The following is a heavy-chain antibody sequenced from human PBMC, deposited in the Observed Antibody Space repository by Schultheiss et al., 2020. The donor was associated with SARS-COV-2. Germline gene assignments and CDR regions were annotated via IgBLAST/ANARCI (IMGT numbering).Heavy chain of an antibody. CDR2: IRSKAYGGTT. CDR1: GFTFGDYA. D-gene: IGHD3-10*01. Sequence: GGSLRLSCTASGFTFGDYAMSWFRQAPGKGLEWVGFIRSKAYGGTTEYAASVKGRFTISRDNAKNSLYLQMNSLRAEDTAVYYCARRYYGSGSRYYYGMDVWGQGTTVTVSS. V-gene: IGHV3-49*03. J-gene: IGHJ6*02. CDR3: ARRYYGSGSRYYYGMDV.